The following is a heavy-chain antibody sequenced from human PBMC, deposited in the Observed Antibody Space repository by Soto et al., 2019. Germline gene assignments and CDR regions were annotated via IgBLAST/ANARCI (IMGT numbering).Heavy chain of an antibody. V-gene: IGHV3-23*01. CDR3: VKGRGEGYCTGGSCSFDT. CDR2: VSANGDTT. J-gene: IGHJ4*02. D-gene: IGHD2-8*02. CDR1: GFSYSSYA. Sequence: EVQLMESGGGLVQPGGSLRLSCAASGFSYSSYAMSWVRQAPGKGLEWVSGVSANGDTTNYADSVKGRFTISRDNSKNTVDLQMSSLRTADAAVYYCVKGRGEGYCTGGSCSFDTWGQGTLVTVSS.